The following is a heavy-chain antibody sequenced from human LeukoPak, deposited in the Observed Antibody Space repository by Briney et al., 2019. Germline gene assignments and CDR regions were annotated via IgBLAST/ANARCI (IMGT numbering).Heavy chain of an antibody. J-gene: IGHJ4*02. CDR3: ARDYYGYSYVYPPLESYDFVI. V-gene: IGHV1-18*01. Sequence: ASVTVSCKASVYTFPTYVISWVGQAPGQELEWMGWINAYNDNPNSAHKLQGRGTMITDTSPSPASTEVGLLGRDDPGVYYCARDYYGYSYVYPPLESYDFVIWGQGTLVTVSS. CDR2: INAYNDNP. CDR1: VYTFPTYV. D-gene: IGHD5-18*01.